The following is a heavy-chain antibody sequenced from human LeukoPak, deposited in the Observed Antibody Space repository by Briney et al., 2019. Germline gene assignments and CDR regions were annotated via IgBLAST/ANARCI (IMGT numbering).Heavy chain of an antibody. J-gene: IGHJ3*02. CDR1: GFTFSTYS. V-gene: IGHV3-21*01. CDR3: ARGPNCGGDCYSSDAFDI. Sequence: GGSLRLSCAASGFTFSTYSMNWVRQAPGKGLEWVSSISSGSSYIYYADSVKGRFTISRDNAKNSLYLQMNSLRADDTAVYYCARGPNCGGDCYSSDAFDIWGQGTMVTVSS. D-gene: IGHD2-21*02. CDR2: ISSGSSYI.